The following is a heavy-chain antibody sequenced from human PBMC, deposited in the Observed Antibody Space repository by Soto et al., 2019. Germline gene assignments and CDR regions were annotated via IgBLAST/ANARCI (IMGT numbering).Heavy chain of an antibody. J-gene: IGHJ6*02. CDR3: ARDRVPAELSLLGYYYGMDV. Sequence: GGSLRLSCAASGFTFSSYEMNWVRQAPGKGLEWVSYISSSGSTIYYADSVKGRFTISRDNAKNSLYLQMNSLRAEDTAVYYCARDRVPAELSLLGYYYGMDVLGRGTTVTVSS. CDR1: GFTFSSYE. CDR2: ISSSGSTI. D-gene: IGHD2-2*01. V-gene: IGHV3-48*03.